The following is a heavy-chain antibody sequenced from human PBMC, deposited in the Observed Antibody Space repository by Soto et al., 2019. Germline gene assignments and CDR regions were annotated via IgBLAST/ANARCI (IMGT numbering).Heavy chain of an antibody. V-gene: IGHV1-18*01. Sequence: GASVKVSSKASGYTFTSYGISLVRQAPGQWLERMGWMSAYNGNTNYAQKFQGRVTLTTDTSTSRAYMELRRLSSDDTAVYYCARTRLSYYDSSGPFHSWGQGTMVTAS. CDR1: GYTFTSYG. CDR2: MSAYNGNT. J-gene: IGHJ3*02. D-gene: IGHD3-22*01. CDR3: ARTRLSYYDSSGPFHS.